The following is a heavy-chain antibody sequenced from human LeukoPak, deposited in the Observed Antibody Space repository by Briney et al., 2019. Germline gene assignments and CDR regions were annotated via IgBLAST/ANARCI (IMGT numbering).Heavy chain of an antibody. Sequence: SETLSLTCTVSGGSISNYYWGWIRQPPGKGLEWIGYIYYSGSTNYNPSLKSRVTISVDTSKNQFSLKLSSMTAADTAVYYCARKGNFLTGYPRWSQGTLVTVSS. J-gene: IGHJ4*02. D-gene: IGHD3/OR15-3a*01. CDR1: GGSISNYY. CDR3: ARKGNFLTGYPR. V-gene: IGHV4-59*12. CDR2: IYYSGST.